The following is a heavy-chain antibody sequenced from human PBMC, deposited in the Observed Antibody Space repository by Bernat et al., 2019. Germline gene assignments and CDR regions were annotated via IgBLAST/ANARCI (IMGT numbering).Heavy chain of an antibody. CDR3: ARDYGQYSSSWYGVDNGFDP. Sequence: EVQLVESGGGLVQPGGSLRLSCAASGFTFSSYWMHWVRQAPGKGLVWVSRINSDGSSTSYADSVKGRFTISRDNAKNTLYLQMNSLRAEDTAVYYCARDYGQYSSSWYGVDNGFDPWGQGTLVTVSS. CDR1: GFTFSSYW. CDR2: INSDGSST. J-gene: IGHJ5*02. V-gene: IGHV3-74*01. D-gene: IGHD6-13*01.